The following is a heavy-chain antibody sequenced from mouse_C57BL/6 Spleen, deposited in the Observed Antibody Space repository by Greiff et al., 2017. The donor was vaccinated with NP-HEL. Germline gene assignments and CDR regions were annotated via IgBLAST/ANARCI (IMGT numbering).Heavy chain of an antibody. CDR1: GYAFSSSW. D-gene: IGHD1-1*01. V-gene: IGHV1-82*01. CDR2: IYPGDGDT. J-gene: IGHJ1*03. Sequence: QVHVKQSGPELVKPGASVKISCKASGYAFSSSWMNWVRQRPGKGLEWIGRIYPGDGDTNYNGKFKGKATLTADKSSSTAYMQLSSLTSEDSAVYFCAILSSHYYGSSNWYFDVWGTGTTVTVSS. CDR3: AILSSHYYGSSNWYFDV.